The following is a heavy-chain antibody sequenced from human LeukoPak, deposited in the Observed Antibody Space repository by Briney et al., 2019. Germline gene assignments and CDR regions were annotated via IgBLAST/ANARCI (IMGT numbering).Heavy chain of an antibody. Sequence: QAGGSLRLSCAVSGFRVSDYYMSWVRQAPGKGLEWVGLIRDRGEAFYADFARGRFAISRDESENTLYLQMNSLRVEDTAVYFCARDRAANQDWVEFDPWGQGTPVIVSS. D-gene: IGHD3/OR15-3a*01. CDR3: ARDRAANQDWVEFDP. CDR2: IRDRGEA. J-gene: IGHJ5*02. CDR1: GFRVSDYY. V-gene: IGHV3-66*03.